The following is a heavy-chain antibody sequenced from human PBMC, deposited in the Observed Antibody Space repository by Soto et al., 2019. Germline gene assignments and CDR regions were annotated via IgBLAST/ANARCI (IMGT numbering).Heavy chain of an antibody. J-gene: IGHJ6*02. CDR2: MSSDGSDT. D-gene: IGHD3-16*01. Sequence: QMHLVESGGGVVQPGRSLRLSCAASAFTFSSFGMHWVRQAPGKGLEWVAAMSSDGSDTYYADSVRGRFTISRDNSKNTLYLQMNSLRTEDTAVYSCAKLALGDSHYYGMDVWGQGTTVTVSS. V-gene: IGHV3-30*18. CDR1: AFTFSSFG. CDR3: AKLALGDSHYYGMDV.